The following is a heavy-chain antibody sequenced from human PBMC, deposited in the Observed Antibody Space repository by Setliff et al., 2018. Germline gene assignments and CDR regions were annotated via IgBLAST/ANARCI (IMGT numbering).Heavy chain of an antibody. D-gene: IGHD6-19*01. V-gene: IGHV4-4*07. Sequence: SETLSLTCTVSGGSISSYYWSWIRQPAGKGLEWIGHIYIGGSANYNPSLESRVTMSIDTSKNQFSLKLNSVTAADMAVYYCAREQWLDPPGYYYMDAWAKGTTVTVSS. CDR3: AREQWLDPPGYYYMDA. CDR2: IYIGGSA. J-gene: IGHJ6*03. CDR1: GGSISSYY.